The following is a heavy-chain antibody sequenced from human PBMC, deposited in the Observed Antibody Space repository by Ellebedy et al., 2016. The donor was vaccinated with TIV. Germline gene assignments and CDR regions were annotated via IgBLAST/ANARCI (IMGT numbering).Heavy chain of an antibody. V-gene: IGHV1-2*02. J-gene: IGHJ5*02. CDR2: INPNSGST. D-gene: IGHD3-10*01. Sequence: AASVKVSCKASGYTFTSYYMHWVRQVPGQGLEWMGWINPNSGSTNYAQKFQCRVTMTRDTSISTAYMELSSLRSEDTAVYYCARVGMRVRGVRRDWFDPWGQGTLVTVSS. CDR1: GYTFTSYY. CDR3: ARVGMRVRGVRRDWFDP.